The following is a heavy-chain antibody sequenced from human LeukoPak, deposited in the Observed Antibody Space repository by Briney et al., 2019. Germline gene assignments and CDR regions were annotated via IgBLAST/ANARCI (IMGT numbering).Heavy chain of an antibody. V-gene: IGHV3-23*01. D-gene: IGHD6-19*01. CDR3: AKEPGYSSGWYGYSLDY. CDR1: GFTFSSYA. Sequence: GGSLRLSCAASGFTFSSYAMSWVRQAPGKGLEWVSAISGSGGSIYYADSVKGRFTISRDNSKNTLYLQMNGLRAEDTAVYYCAKEPGYSSGWYGYSLDYWGQGTLVTVSS. CDR2: ISGSGGSI. J-gene: IGHJ4*02.